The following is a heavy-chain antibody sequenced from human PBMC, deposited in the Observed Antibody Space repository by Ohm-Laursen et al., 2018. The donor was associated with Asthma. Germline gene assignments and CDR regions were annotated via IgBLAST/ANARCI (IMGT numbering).Heavy chain of an antibody. CDR1: GGSLSGYY. V-gene: IGHV4-34*01. J-gene: IGHJ5*02. CDR2: INHSGST. CDR3: AREDSSGSPPSYWFDP. D-gene: IGHD6-19*01. Sequence: PSDTLSLTCTVYGGSLSGYYWSWIRQPPGKGLEWIGEINHSGSTNYNPSLKSRVTISVDTPKNQFSLKLTSVTAADTAVYYCAREDSSGSPPSYWFDPGGQGPLVTVSS.